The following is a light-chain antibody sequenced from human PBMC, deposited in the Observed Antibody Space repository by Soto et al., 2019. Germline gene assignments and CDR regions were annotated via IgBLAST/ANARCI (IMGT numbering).Light chain of an antibody. J-gene: IGLJ1*01. CDR2: EGS. CDR1: SSDVGSYTL. Sequence: QSVLTQPASVSGSPGQSITISCTGTSSDVGSYTLVSWYQQHRGKAPKLMIYEGSKRPSGVSNRFSGSKSGNTASLTISGLQAEDEADYYCCSYAGSSTYVFGTGTKVTVL. CDR3: CSYAGSSTYV. V-gene: IGLV2-23*01.